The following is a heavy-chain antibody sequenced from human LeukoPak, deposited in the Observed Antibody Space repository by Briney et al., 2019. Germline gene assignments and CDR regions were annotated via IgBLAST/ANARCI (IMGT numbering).Heavy chain of an antibody. V-gene: IGHV4-31*03. D-gene: IGHD6-13*01. CDR2: IYYSGST. CDR1: GGSISSGGYY. Sequence: PSETLSLTCTVSGGSISSGGYYWSWIRQHPGKDLEWIGCIYYSGSTYYNPSLKSRVTISVDTSKNQFSLKLSSVTAADTAVYYCAREAKEQQPGNWFDPWGEGALVTVSP. J-gene: IGHJ5*02. CDR3: AREAKEQQPGNWFDP.